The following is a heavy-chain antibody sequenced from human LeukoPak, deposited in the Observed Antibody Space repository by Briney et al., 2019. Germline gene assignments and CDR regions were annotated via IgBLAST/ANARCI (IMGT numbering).Heavy chain of an antibody. J-gene: IGHJ4*02. CDR1: GVSISSSSYY. CDR3: ARYHQGFDDY. CDR2: IYYSGST. V-gene: IGHV4-39*07. D-gene: IGHD3-9*01. Sequence: KPSETLSLTCTVSGVSISSSSYYWGWIRQPPGKGLEWIGSIYYSGSTYYNPSLKSRVTISVDTSKNQFSLKLTSVTAADTAVYYCARYHQGFDDYWGQGTLVTVSS.